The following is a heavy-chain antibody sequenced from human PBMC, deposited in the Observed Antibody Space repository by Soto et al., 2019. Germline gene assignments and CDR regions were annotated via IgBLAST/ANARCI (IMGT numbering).Heavy chain of an antibody. CDR3: ARVNEPYDWYFDR. V-gene: IGHV1-18*01. D-gene: IGHD2-8*01. CDR2: ISAYNGNT. Sequence: QVPLVQSGAEVKKPGASVKVSCKASGYTFTSYGISWVRQAPGQGLEWMGWISAYNGNTNYAQKLQGRVNMTTDTSTSTAYTGLRSLRSDDTAVYYVARVNEPYDWYFDRWGRSTLVTVSS. CDR1: GYTFTSYG. J-gene: IGHJ2*01.